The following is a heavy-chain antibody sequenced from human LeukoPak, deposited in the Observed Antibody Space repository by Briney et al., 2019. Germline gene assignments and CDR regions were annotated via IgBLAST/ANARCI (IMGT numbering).Heavy chain of an antibody. V-gene: IGHV5-51*01. CDR3: ARLGPGGSHSYYFDY. Sequence: GESLKISCKGSGYSFTSYWIGWVRQMPGKGLEWMGIIYPGDSDTRYSPSFQGQVTISADKSISTAYLQWSSLKASDTAMYYCARLGPGGSHSYYFDYWGQGTLVTVSS. CDR1: GYSFTSYW. D-gene: IGHD1-26*01. J-gene: IGHJ4*02. CDR2: IYPGDSDT.